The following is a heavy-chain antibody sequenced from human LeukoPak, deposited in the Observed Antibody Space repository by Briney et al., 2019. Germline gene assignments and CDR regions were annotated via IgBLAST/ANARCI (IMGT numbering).Heavy chain of an antibody. Sequence: PGGSLRLSCAASGFTFDDYAMHWVRQAPGKGLEWVSLISGNGGNTYYADSVKGRFTISRDNAKTSLYLQMNSLRAEDTAVYYCTRVTHYALDIWGQGTMVAVSS. CDR3: TRVTHYALDI. V-gene: IGHV3-43*02. J-gene: IGHJ3*02. CDR2: ISGNGGNT. CDR1: GFTFDDYA.